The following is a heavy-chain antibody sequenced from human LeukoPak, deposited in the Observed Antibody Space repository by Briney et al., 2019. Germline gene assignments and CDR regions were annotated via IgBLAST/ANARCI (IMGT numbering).Heavy chain of an antibody. D-gene: IGHD6-13*01. CDR3: ASYIAAALPCFDY. CDR1: GGSISSGDYY. V-gene: IGHV4-30-4*01. CDR2: IYYSGST. Sequence: SETLSLTCTVSGGSISSGDYYWSWIRQPPGKGLEWIGYIYYSGSTYYNPSLKSRVTISVDTSKNQFSLKLSSVTAADTAVYYCASYIAAALPCFDYWGQGTLVTVSS. J-gene: IGHJ4*02.